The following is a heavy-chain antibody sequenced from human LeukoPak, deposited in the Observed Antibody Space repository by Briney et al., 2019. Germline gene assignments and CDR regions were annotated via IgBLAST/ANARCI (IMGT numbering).Heavy chain of an antibody. Sequence: SLTLSLTCAISGDSVSSNGAAWNWIRQSPSRGLEWLGRTYYRSQQWYSDYAPSVKGRITLNPDTSKNQFSLHLNSVTPEDTAVYYCGRETDFGVVTNWGQGTLVTVSS. D-gene: IGHD3-3*01. CDR3: GRETDFGVVTN. V-gene: IGHV6-1*01. CDR1: GDSVSSNGAA. CDR2: TYYRSQQWYS. J-gene: IGHJ4*02.